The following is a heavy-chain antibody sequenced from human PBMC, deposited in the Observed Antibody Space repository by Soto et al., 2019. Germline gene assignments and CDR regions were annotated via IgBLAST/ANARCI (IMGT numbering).Heavy chain of an antibody. J-gene: IGHJ4*02. CDR1: GVSISTYY. CDR2: IYYSGST. CDR3: ASSDYYGSGRS. V-gene: IGHV4-59*01. Sequence: QVQLQESGPGLVKPSETLSLTCSVSGVSISTYYWSWIRQSPGKGLEWIGYIYYSGSTNYNPSLRSRVTISVDTSKNQFSLKLSSMTAADTAIYYCASSDYYGSGRSWGQGTLVTVSS. D-gene: IGHD3-10*01.